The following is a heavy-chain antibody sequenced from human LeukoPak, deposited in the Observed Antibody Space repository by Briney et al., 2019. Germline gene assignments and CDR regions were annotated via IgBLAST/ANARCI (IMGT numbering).Heavy chain of an antibody. CDR2: ISGSGGST. V-gene: IGHV3-23*01. J-gene: IGHJ4*02. Sequence: PGGSLRLSCAASGFTFSSYGMSWVRQAPGKGLEWVSAISGSGGSTYYADSVKGRFIISRDNSKNTLYLQMNSLRAEDTAVYYCARGAAMYSGSYYVAYWGQGTLVTVSS. CDR1: GFTFSSYG. CDR3: ARGAAMYSGSYYVAY. D-gene: IGHD1-26*01.